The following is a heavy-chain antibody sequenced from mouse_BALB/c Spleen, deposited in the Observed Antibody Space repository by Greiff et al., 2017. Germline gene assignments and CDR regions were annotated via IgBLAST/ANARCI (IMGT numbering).Heavy chain of an antibody. D-gene: IGHD3-1*01. CDR1: GFSLTSYD. CDR2: IWTGGGT. J-gene: IGHJ3*01. V-gene: IGHV2-9-2*01. Sequence: VKLMESGPGLVAPSQSLSITCTVSGFSLTSYDISWIRQPPGKGLEWLGVIWTGGGTNYNSAFMSRLSISKDNSKSQVFLKMNSLQTDDTAIYYCVRGSSGYGFAYWGQGTLVTVSA. CDR3: VRGSSGYGFAY.